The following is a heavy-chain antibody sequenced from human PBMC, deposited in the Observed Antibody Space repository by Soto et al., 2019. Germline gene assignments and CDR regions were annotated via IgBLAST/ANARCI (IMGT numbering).Heavy chain of an antibody. Sequence: EVQLVESGGGLVQPGGSLRLSCVASAFTLGSYHMDWVRQAPGKGLEWLSYIDASGTVIYYADSVRGRFTVSRDNAKNSLFLQMNSLRAEDTAVYYCARTYYSDTSGYSDAFDIWGQGTMVTVSS. D-gene: IGHD3-22*01. CDR3: ARTYYSDTSGYSDAFDI. V-gene: IGHV3-48*03. J-gene: IGHJ3*02. CDR1: AFTLGSYH. CDR2: IDASGTVI.